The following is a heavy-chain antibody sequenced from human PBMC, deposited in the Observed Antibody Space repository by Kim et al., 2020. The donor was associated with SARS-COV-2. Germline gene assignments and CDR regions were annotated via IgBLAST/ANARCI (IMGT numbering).Heavy chain of an antibody. V-gene: IGHV4-28*01. J-gene: IGHJ5*02. CDR2: IYYSGST. CDR1: GYSISSSNW. D-gene: IGHD1-7*01. Sequence: SETLSLTCAVSGYSISSSNWWGWIRQPPGKGLEWIGYIYYSGSTYYNPSLKSRVTMSVDKSKNQFSLKLSSVTAVDTAVYYCARLRTGTTTGVGRFDPWGQGTLVTVSS. CDR3: ARLRTGTTTGVGRFDP.